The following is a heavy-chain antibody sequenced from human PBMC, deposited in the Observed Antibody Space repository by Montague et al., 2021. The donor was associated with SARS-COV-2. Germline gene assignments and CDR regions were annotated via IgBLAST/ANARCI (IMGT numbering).Heavy chain of an antibody. V-gene: IGHV4-59*11. CDR3: AREFRIELWQTNWYFGL. D-gene: IGHD3-16*01. CDR1: GDSINGHY. CDR2: FDHSGNT. J-gene: IGHJ2*01. Sequence: SETLSLTCTVSGDSINGHYWSWIRQPPGKGLEWIGNFDHSGNTKYNPSLKSRATISVDTSKNQFALRLPSVTAADTAVYYCAREFRIELWQTNWYFGLWGQGTLVTVSS.